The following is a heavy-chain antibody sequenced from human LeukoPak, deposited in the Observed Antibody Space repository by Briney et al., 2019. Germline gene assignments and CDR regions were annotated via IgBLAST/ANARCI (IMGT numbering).Heavy chain of an antibody. V-gene: IGHV3-21*01. CDR3: ARVRKYSGYYSWYFDL. CDR1: GFTFSSYC. J-gene: IGHJ2*01. CDR2: ISSSSSYI. Sequence: PGGSLRLSCAASGFTFSSYCMDWVRQTPGKGLEWVSSISSSSSYIYYADSVKGRFTISRDNAKNSLYLQMNSLRAGDTAVYYCARVRKYSGYYSWYFDLWGRGTLVTVSS. D-gene: IGHD5-12*01.